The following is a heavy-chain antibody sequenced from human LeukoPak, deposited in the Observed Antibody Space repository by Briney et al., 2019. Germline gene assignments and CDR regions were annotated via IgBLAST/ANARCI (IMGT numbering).Heavy chain of an antibody. J-gene: IGHJ4*02. CDR3: ARPYYDSSAPPYDY. V-gene: IGHV1-18*01. CDR1: XXTFTSYG. CDR2: ISAYNGNT. D-gene: IGHD3-22*01. Sequence: GASXXXXXXASXXTFTSYGISXVRQAPGQGLEWXGWISAYNGNTNYAQKLQGRVTMTTDTSTSTAYMELRSLRSDDTAVYYCARPYYDSSAPPYDYWGQGTLVTVSS.